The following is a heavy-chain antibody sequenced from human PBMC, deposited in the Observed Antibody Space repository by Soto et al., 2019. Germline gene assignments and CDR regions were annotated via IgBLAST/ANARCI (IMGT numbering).Heavy chain of an antibody. D-gene: IGHD3-10*01. CDR2: INHSGST. V-gene: IGHV4-34*01. CDR1: GGSFSGYY. CDR3: ARGSVRYYGSGSYYPSGP. Sequence: LSLTCAVYGGSFSGYYLSWIRQPPGKGLEWIGEINHSGSTNYNPSLKSRVTIPVDTSKNQFSLKLSSVTAADTAVYYCARGSVRYYGSGSYYPSGPWGQG. J-gene: IGHJ5*02.